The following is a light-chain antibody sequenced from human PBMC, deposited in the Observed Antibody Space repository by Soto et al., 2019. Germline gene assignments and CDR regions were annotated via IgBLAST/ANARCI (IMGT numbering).Light chain of an antibody. J-gene: IGKJ4*01. Sequence: EIVLTQAPGTLSLSAGERATLSCRASESVRYNYLAWYQHKPGQAPRLLIHGPSNSVSGIPDRFSGSGSGTDFSITISGLEPEDSAVYYCQRYGSLPGTSGGGTTVEIK. V-gene: IGKV3-20*01. CDR3: QRYGSLPGT. CDR1: ESVRYNY. CDR2: GPS.